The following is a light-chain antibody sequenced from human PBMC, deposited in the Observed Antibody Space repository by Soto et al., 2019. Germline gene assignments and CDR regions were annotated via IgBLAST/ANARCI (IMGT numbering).Light chain of an antibody. J-gene: IGKJ3*01. V-gene: IGKV1-33*01. Sequence: DIQMTQSPSSLSASVGDRVTITCQASQDISNYVNWYQQKPGKAPKLLIYDASNLETGVPSRFSGSGSGTDFTFPISSLQPEDIATYYCQQYDNPFTFGPGTKVDIK. CDR1: QDISNY. CDR3: QQYDNPFT. CDR2: DAS.